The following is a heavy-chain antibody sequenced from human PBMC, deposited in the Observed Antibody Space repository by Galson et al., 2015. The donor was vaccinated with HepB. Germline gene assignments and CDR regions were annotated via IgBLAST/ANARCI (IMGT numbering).Heavy chain of an antibody. D-gene: IGHD6-6*01. CDR3: ARGYQIAARPFDY. Sequence: SETLSLTCTVTGGPISTRSTFWAWMRQPPGKGLEWIGSLYYGGSTYYNPSLKRRVTISVDTSRSRFSLNLKSVTAADTAIYYCARGYQIAARPFDYWGQGTLVTVSS. J-gene: IGHJ4*02. V-gene: IGHV4-39*07. CDR1: GGPISTRSTF. CDR2: LYYGGST.